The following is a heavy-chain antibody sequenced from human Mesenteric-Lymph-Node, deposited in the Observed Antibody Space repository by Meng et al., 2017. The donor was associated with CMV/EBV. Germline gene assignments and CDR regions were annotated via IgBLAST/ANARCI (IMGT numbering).Heavy chain of an antibody. Sequence: TFTSYGISWVRQAPGQGLEWLGWISTYNGHTKYAKKVQGRVTLTTDTSTSTAYMELRSLRSDDTAVYYCARDPIVVLPAASSGNFDYWGQGTLVTVSS. D-gene: IGHD2-2*01. V-gene: IGHV1-18*04. J-gene: IGHJ4*02. CDR3: ARDPIVVLPAASSGNFDY. CDR1: TFTSYG. CDR2: ISTYNGHT.